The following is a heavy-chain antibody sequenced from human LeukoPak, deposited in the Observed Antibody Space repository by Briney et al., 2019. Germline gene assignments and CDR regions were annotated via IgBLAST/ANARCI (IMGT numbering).Heavy chain of an antibody. J-gene: IGHJ3*02. CDR1: GGSISRHF. Sequence: SETLSLTCSVSGGSISRHFWSWIRQPPGKGLDWIAFIHYSGRTKYNPSLQSRVTISIDTSENNFSLKLTSVTAADTAVYYCARLLDNDSSGDPDTFDMWGQGTVVSVSS. V-gene: IGHV4-59*11. D-gene: IGHD3-22*01. CDR3: ARLLDNDSSGDPDTFDM. CDR2: IHYSGRT.